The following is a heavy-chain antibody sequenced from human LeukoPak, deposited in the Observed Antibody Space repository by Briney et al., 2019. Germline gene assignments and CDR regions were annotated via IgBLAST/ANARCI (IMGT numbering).Heavy chain of an antibody. CDR3: ARARQSCYYTDV. CDR1: GFTFSSYS. V-gene: IGHV3-21*01. CDR2: ISSSSSYI. Sequence: GGSLRLSCAASGFTFSSYSMNWVRQAPGKGLEWVSSISSSSSYIYYADSVKGRFTISRDNAKNSLYLQMNSLRAEDTAVYYCARARQSCYYTDVWGKGTTVTVSS. J-gene: IGHJ6*03. D-gene: IGHD1-26*01.